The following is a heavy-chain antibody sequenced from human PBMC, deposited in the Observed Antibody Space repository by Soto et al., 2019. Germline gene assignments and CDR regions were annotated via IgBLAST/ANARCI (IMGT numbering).Heavy chain of an antibody. CDR1: GGSFSSSSYY. D-gene: IGHD5-18*01. V-gene: IGHV4-39*01. J-gene: IGHJ5*02. CDR3: ARTLRGYSYGSGENWFDP. Sequence: QLQLQVSGPGLVMPSGTLSLTCTVSGGSFSSSSYYWGWIRQPPGKGLEWIGSIYYSGSTYYDPSLKSRGTIPVDTSKNKFSLNLSAATAADTTVYYCARTLRGYSYGSGENWFDPWGQGTLVTVTS. CDR2: IYYSGST.